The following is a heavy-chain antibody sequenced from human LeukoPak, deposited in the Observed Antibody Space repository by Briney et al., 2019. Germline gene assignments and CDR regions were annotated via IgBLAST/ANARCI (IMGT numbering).Heavy chain of an antibody. CDR1: GFTFSSYA. CDR2: ISGSGGST. V-gene: IGHV3-23*01. D-gene: IGHD4-17*01. CDR3: LAFYGDYGPFGG. Sequence: PGGSLRLSCAASGFTFSSYAMSWVRQAPGKGLEWVSAISGSGGSTYYADSVKGRFTISRDNSKNMLYLQMNSLRAEDTAVYYCLAFYGDYGPFGGWGQGTLVTVSS. J-gene: IGHJ4*02.